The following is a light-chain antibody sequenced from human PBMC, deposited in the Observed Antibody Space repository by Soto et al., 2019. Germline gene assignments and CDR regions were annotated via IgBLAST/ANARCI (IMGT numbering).Light chain of an antibody. CDR3: SSYTSGSTYV. V-gene: IGLV2-14*01. CDR2: DVS. CDR1: SSDVGGYNY. Sequence: QSALTQPASVSGSPGPSITISCTGTSSDVGGYNYVSWYQQHPGKAPKLMIYDVSNRPSGVSNRFSGSKSGNTASLTISGLQAEDEADYYCSSYTSGSTYVFGTGTKVTVL. J-gene: IGLJ1*01.